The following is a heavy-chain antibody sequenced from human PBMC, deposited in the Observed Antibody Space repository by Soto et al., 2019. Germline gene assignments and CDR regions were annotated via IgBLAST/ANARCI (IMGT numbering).Heavy chain of an antibody. Sequence: TLSLTCAVSGGSISSSNWWSWVRQPPGKGLEWIGEIYHSGSTDYNPSPKSRVTISVDKSKNQFSLKLSSVTAADTAVYYCARVTEGPYNRFDPWGQGTLVTVSS. CDR1: GGSISSSNW. CDR3: ARVTEGPYNRFDP. V-gene: IGHV4-4*02. J-gene: IGHJ5*02. CDR2: IYHSGST.